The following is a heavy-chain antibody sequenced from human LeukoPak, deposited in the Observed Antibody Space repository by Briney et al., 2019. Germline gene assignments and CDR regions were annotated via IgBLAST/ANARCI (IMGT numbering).Heavy chain of an antibody. CDR3: ARDRWELPHYYYYGLDV. Sequence: PGGSLRLSCAASGFTFSSYGMHWVRQAPGKGLEWVSSILSGSGNIYYADSVKGRFTISRDNAKNSLSLQMNGLRADDTAVYYCARDRWELPHYYYYGLDVWGQGTTVTVSS. D-gene: IGHD1-26*01. J-gene: IGHJ6*02. V-gene: IGHV3-21*01. CDR1: GFTFSSYG. CDR2: ILSGSGNI.